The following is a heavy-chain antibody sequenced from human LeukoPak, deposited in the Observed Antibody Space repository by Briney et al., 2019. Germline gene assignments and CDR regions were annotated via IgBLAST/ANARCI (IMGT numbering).Heavy chain of an antibody. Sequence: SETLSLTCTVSGGSISSYYWSWIRQPPGKGLEWIGYIYYSGSTNYNPSLKSRVTISVDTSKNQFPLKLSSVTAADTAVYYCASFSGSYYYFDYWGQGTLVTVSS. V-gene: IGHV4-59*01. CDR1: GGSISSYY. J-gene: IGHJ4*02. D-gene: IGHD1-26*01. CDR2: IYYSGST. CDR3: ASFSGSYYYFDY.